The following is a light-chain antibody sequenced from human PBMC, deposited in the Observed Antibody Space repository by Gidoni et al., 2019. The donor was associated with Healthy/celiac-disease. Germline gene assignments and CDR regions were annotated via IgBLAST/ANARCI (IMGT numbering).Light chain of an antibody. CDR1: SSNIGSNY. Sequence: QSVLTPPPSASGTTGQRVTISCSGSSSNIGSNYVYWYQQLPGTAPKLLIYRNNQRPSGVPARFSCSKSGPSASLAIRGLRSEDEADYYCAAWDDSLSGVVFGGGTKLTVL. CDR3: AAWDDSLSGVV. J-gene: IGLJ2*01. V-gene: IGLV1-47*01. CDR2: RNN.